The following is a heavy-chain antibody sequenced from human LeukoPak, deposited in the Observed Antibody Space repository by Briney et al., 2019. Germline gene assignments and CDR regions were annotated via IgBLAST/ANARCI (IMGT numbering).Heavy chain of an antibody. D-gene: IGHD3-22*01. V-gene: IGHV3-66*01. CDR1: GFTVSNNY. J-gene: IGHJ3*02. CDR2: IYSGGST. CDR3: ARDREIYDSSGRNFDI. Sequence: GGSLRLSCAASGFTVSNNYMSWVRQAPGKGLEWVSVIYSGGSTYYADSVKGRFSISRDNSKNTLYLQMNSLRAEDTAVYYCARDREIYDSSGRNFDIWGQGTMVTVSS.